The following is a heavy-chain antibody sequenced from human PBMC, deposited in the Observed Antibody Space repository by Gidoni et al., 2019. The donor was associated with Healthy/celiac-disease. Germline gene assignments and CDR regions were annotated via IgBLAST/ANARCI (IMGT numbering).Heavy chain of an antibody. CDR1: GFTFSSYA. CDR3: AKDLGSRNSGWYYFDY. CDR2: ISGSGGST. J-gene: IGHJ4*02. D-gene: IGHD6-19*01. V-gene: IGHV3-23*01. Sequence: EVQLLESGGGLVQPGGSLRLSCAASGFTFSSYAMSWVRPAPGKGLEWVSAISGSGGSTYYADSVKGRFTISRDNSKNTLYLQMNSLRAEDTAVYYCAKDLGSRNSGWYYFDYWGQGTLVTVSS.